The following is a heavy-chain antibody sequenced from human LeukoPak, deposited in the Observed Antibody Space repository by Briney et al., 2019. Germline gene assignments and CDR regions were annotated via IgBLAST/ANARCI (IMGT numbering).Heavy chain of an antibody. CDR2: IYYTGST. V-gene: IGHV4-31*03. J-gene: IGHJ4*02. Sequence: SQTLSLTCTVSGGSISSGGYYWNWIRQHPGKGREWIGYIYYTGSTYYNPSLKSRVTISVDTSKNQFSLKLSSVTAADTAVYYCARSGVWLRGTTAFDYWGQGTLVTVSS. D-gene: IGHD4-17*01. CDR3: ARSGVWLRGTTAFDY. CDR1: GGSISSGGYY.